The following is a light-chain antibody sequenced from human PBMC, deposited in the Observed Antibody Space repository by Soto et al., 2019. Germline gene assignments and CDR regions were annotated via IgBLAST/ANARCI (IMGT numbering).Light chain of an antibody. V-gene: IGKV3-20*01. CDR3: QQYGSSPPLT. Sequence: EIVLTQSPGTLSLSPGERATLSCRASQSVSSNYLAWYQQKPGQAPRLLIYGASSRATGIPDRFSGSGSGTDFTLTIRRLEPEDFVVYYCQQYGSSPPLTFGGGTTGDIK. CDR1: QSVSSNY. CDR2: GAS. J-gene: IGKJ4*01.